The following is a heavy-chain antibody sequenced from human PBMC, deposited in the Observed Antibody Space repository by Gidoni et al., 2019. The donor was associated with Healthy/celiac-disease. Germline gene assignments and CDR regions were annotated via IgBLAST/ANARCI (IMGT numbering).Heavy chain of an antibody. J-gene: IGHJ3*02. CDR1: GFTFSSYD. CDR3: ARGGTVLIANDAFDI. CDR2: IGTAGDT. V-gene: IGHV3-13*01. Sequence: ELQLVESGGGLVQPGGSLRLSCAASGFTFSSYDMHWVRQATGKGLEWVSAIGTAGDTYYPGSVKGRFTISRENAKNSLYLQMNSLRAGDTAVYYCARGGTVLIANDAFDIWGQGTMVTVSS. D-gene: IGHD4-17*01.